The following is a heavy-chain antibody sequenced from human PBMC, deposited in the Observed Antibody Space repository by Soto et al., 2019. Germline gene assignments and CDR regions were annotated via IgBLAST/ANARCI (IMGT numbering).Heavy chain of an antibody. V-gene: IGHV3-7*01. CDR2: TKQDGTEK. CDR3: TRSHDYGPSIDY. Sequence: GGSLRLSCAASGFTFSSYWMSWVRQAPGKGLEWVANTKQDGTEKYYVDSVKGRFTISRDNAKNSLYLQMNSLRVEDTAVYYCTRSHDYGPSIDYGGQGTLVTVSS. CDR1: GFTFSSYW. J-gene: IGHJ4*02. D-gene: IGHD3-16*01.